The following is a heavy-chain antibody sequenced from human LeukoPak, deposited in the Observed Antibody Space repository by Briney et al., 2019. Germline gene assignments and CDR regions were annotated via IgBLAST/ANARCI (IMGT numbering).Heavy chain of an antibody. J-gene: IGHJ5*02. CDR3: ARGAFVWQLVPRDWFDP. D-gene: IGHD6-6*01. Sequence: SETLSLTCAVYGGSFSGYYWSWIRQPPGKGLEWIGEINHSGSTNYNPSLKSRVTMSVDTSKNQFSLKLSSVTAADTAVYYCARGAFVWQLVPRDWFDPWGQGTLVTVSS. V-gene: IGHV4-34*01. CDR1: GGSFSGYY. CDR2: INHSGST.